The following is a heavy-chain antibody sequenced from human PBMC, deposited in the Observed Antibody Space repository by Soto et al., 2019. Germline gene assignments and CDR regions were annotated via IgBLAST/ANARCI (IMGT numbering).Heavy chain of an antibody. J-gene: IGHJ4*02. CDR3: TTGIYYDILTGYHNVAY. Sequence: PGGSLRLSCVASGFNLSHPWMTWVRQAAGKGLEWVGRIKSKTDGGTADYAAPVKGRATIPRDDSKNTVYLQMNSLKTEDTAVYYCTTGIYYDILTGYHNVAYWGQGALVTVSS. CDR1: GFNLSHPW. CDR2: IKSKTDGGTA. D-gene: IGHD3-9*01. V-gene: IGHV3-15*01.